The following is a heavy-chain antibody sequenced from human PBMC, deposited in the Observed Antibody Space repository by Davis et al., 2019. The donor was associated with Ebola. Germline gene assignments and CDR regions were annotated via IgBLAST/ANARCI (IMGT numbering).Heavy chain of an antibody. CDR1: GYNFSTHW. J-gene: IGHJ4*02. V-gene: IGHV5-51*01. CDR2: IFPSDSDT. D-gene: IGHD4-17*01. Sequence: GESLKISCTGSGYNFSTHWIGWVRQQPRKGLEWMGIIFPSDSDTRYTPSFQGQVTVSADKSISTAYLQWSSLKASDTAMYYCARLREYGRFDYWGQGTLVTVSS. CDR3: ARLREYGRFDY.